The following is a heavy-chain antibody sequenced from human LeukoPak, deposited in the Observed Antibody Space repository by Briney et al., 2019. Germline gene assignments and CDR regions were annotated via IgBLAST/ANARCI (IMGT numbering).Heavy chain of an antibody. Sequence: GGSLRLSCAASGFTFSSYGMHWVRQAPGKGLEWVAVIWYDGSNKYYADSVKGRFTISRDNAKNSLYLQMNSLRAEDTAVYYCARSLGYSGYDPNFYYYGMDVWGQGTTVTVSS. J-gene: IGHJ6*02. CDR2: IWYDGSNK. V-gene: IGHV3-33*01. D-gene: IGHD5-12*01. CDR1: GFTFSSYG. CDR3: ARSLGYSGYDPNFYYYGMDV.